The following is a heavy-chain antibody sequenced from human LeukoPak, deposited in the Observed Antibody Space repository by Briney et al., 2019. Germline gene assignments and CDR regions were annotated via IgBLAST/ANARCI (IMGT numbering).Heavy chain of an antibody. J-gene: IGHJ4*02. D-gene: IGHD3-10*01. Sequence: PSETLSLTCTVSGGSISSFYWSWIRQPPGKGLEWIGYIYDSGTTNYNPSLKSRVTISVDTSKNQFSLYLSSVTAADTAAYYCARDSTVIRGPRGWYFDYWGQGTLVTVSS. V-gene: IGHV4-59*01. CDR2: IYDSGTT. CDR3: ARDSTVIRGPRGWYFDY. CDR1: GGSISSFY.